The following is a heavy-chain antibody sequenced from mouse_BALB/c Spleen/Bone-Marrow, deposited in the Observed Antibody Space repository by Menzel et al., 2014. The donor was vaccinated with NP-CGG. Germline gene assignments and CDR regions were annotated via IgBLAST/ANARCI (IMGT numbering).Heavy chain of an antibody. CDR2: INPGSGGV. V-gene: IGHV1-54*01. D-gene: IGHD2-4*01. J-gene: IGHJ4*01. Sequence: VQLQQSGAELVRPGTSVKVSCKASGYAFTNYWIEWVKQRPGQGLEWIGVINPGSGGVNYNEKFKGKATLTADKSSSTAYIQLSSLTSDDSAVYVCSREITRYAVDYWGQGTSVTVSS. CDR3: SREITRYAVDY. CDR1: GYAFTNYW.